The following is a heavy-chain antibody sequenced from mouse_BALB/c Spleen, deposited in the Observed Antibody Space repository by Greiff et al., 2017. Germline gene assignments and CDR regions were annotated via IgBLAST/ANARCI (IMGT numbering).Heavy chain of an antibody. V-gene: IGHV5-6*01. CDR1: GFTFSSYG. CDR2: ISSGGSYT. Sequence: EVQVVESGGDLVKPGGSLKLSCAASGFTFSSYGMSWVRQTPDKRLEWVATISSGGSYTYYPDSVKGRFTISRDNAKNTLYLQMSSLKSEDTAMYYCARPAEYYGSSYWYFDVWCAGTTVTVSS. CDR3: ARPAEYYGSSYWYFDV. J-gene: IGHJ1*01. D-gene: IGHD1-1*01.